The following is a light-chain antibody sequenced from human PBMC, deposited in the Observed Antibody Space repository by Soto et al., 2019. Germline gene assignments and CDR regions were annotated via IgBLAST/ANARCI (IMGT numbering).Light chain of an antibody. CDR3: ASWDDNLNGPLL. J-gene: IGLJ2*01. Sequence: QSVLTQPPSASGTPGQRVTISCSGGSSNIGRNSVSWYQQVPGTAPKLIIFNNNERPSGIPGRFSGSKSGASASLAIVGLQSEDEADYFCASWDDNLNGPLLFGGGTKLPVL. CDR1: SSNIGRNS. V-gene: IGLV1-44*01. CDR2: NNN.